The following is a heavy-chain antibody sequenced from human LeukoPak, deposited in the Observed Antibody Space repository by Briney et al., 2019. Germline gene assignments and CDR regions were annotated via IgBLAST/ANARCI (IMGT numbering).Heavy chain of an antibody. CDR2: IHSGGST. CDR1: GFTVSNNY. J-gene: IGHJ3*02. D-gene: IGHD3-22*01. CDR3: ARGRYYYGSSGYRDAFDI. Sequence: GGSLRLSCAASGFTVSNNYMSWVRQAPGKGLEWVSVIHSGGSTYYADSVKGRFTISRDKSKNTLFLQMNSLRAEDTAVYYCARGRYYYGSSGYRDAFDIWGQGTMVTVSS. V-gene: IGHV3-53*01.